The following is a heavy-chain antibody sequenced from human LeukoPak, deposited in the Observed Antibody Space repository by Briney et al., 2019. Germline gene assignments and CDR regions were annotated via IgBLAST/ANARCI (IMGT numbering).Heavy chain of an antibody. CDR3: ARAASDVVVPAAIPRDWYFDL. J-gene: IGHJ2*01. CDR2: INHSGST. CDR1: GGSFSGYY. V-gene: IGHV4-34*01. Sequence: SETLSLTCAVYGGSFSGYYWSWIRQPPGKGLEWIGEINHSGSTNYNPSLKSRVTISVDTSKNQFSLKLSSVTAADTAVYYCARAASDVVVPAAIPRDWYFDLWGRGTPVTVSS. D-gene: IGHD2-2*02.